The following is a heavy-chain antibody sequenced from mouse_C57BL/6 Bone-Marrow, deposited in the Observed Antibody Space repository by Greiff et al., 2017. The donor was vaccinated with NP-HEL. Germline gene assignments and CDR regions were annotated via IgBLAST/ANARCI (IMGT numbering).Heavy chain of an antibody. CDR1: GFTFTSYY. CDR2: IDPADSDT. D-gene: IGHD1-1*01. CDR3: TNEGYGRANWCFDV. Sequence: VQLQQPVAELVRPGSSVKLSCTASGFTFTSYYMHWVKQRPIQGLEWIGNIDPADSDTHYNQKFKGKATLTVDTSSSTAYMQLSSLTSEDSAVYYCTNEGYGRANWCFDVWGTGTTVTVSA. J-gene: IGHJ1*03. V-gene: IGHV1-52*01.